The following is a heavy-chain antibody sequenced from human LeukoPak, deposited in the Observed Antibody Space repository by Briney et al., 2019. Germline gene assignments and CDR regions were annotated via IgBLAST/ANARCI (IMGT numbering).Heavy chain of an antibody. J-gene: IGHJ4*02. Sequence: GASVKVSCKVSGYTLTELSMHWVRQAPRKGLEWMGGFDPEDGETIYAQKFQGRVTMTEDTSTDTAYMELSSLRSEDTAVYYCATRYSGSYYGYYYFDYWGQGTLVTVSS. CDR3: ATRYSGSYYGYYYFDY. V-gene: IGHV1-24*01. CDR2: FDPEDGET. CDR1: GYTLTELS. D-gene: IGHD1-26*01.